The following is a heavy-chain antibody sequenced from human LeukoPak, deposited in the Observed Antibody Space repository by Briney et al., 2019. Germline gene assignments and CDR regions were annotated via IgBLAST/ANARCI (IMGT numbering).Heavy chain of an antibody. CDR2: SKQDASDK. J-gene: IGHJ4*02. CDR3: ARGRLDAGSFDY. CDR1: GFTFSSYA. Sequence: GGSLRLSCAASGFTFSSYAMSWVRQAPGKGLEWVANSKQDASDKYYVDSVKGRFTISRDNAKNSLYLQMNSLRAEDAAVYYCARGRLDAGSFDYWGQGTLVTVSS. D-gene: IGHD3-10*01. V-gene: IGHV3-7*01.